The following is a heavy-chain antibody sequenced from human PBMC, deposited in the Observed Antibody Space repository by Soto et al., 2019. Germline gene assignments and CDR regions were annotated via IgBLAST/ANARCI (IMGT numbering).Heavy chain of an antibody. Sequence: GGSLRLSCAASGFTFSSYWMHWVRQAPGKGLVWVSRINSDGSSTSYADSVKGRFTISRDNAKNTLYLQMNSLRAEDTAAYYCAHVQKTNPDSSTSFDEWGQGTLVTVSS. CDR2: INSDGSST. CDR3: AHVQKTNPDSSTSFDE. V-gene: IGHV3-74*01. D-gene: IGHD2-2*01. CDR1: GFTFSSYW. J-gene: IGHJ4*02.